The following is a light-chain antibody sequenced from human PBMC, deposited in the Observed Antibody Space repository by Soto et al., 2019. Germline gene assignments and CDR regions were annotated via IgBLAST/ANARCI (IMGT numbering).Light chain of an antibody. CDR2: EVS. Sequence: QSALTQPASVSGSPGQSIAISCTGTSSDVGGYNYVSWYQHLPGKAPRLVIYEVSNRPSGVSNRFSASKSGNTASLTISGLQPEDEADYYCSSYTSSTTFVFGTGTKLTVL. J-gene: IGLJ1*01. V-gene: IGLV2-14*01. CDR1: SSDVGGYNY. CDR3: SSYTSSTTFV.